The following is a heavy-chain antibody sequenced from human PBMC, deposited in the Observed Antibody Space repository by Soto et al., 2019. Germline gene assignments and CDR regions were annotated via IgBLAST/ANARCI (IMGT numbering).Heavy chain of an antibody. D-gene: IGHD5-12*01. J-gene: IGHJ4*02. V-gene: IGHV3-30*18. CDR1: GFTFSSYG. CDR2: ISYDGSNK. Sequence: QVQLVESGGGVVQPGRSLRLSCAASGFTFSSYGMHWVRQAPGKGLEWVAVISYDGSNKYYADSVKGRFTISRDNSKNTLYLQINSLRAEDTAVYYCAKQRGYSGYDLDYWGQGTLVTVSS. CDR3: AKQRGYSGYDLDY.